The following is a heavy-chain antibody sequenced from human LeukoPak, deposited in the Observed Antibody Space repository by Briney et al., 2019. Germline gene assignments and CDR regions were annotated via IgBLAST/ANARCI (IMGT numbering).Heavy chain of an antibody. V-gene: IGHV3-7*01. CDR3: ASGFSPDQLKYYFDY. J-gene: IGHJ4*02. CDR1: GFTFSSYW. D-gene: IGHD2-2*01. Sequence: GGSLRLSCAASGFTFSSYWMSWVRQAPGKGLEWVANIKQDGSEKYYVDSVKGRFTISRDNAKNSLYLQMNSLRAEDTAVYYCASGFSPDQLKYYFDYWGQGTLVTVSS. CDR2: IKQDGSEK.